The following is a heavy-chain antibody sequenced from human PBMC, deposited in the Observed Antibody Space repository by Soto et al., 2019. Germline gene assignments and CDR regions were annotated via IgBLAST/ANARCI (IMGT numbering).Heavy chain of an antibody. D-gene: IGHD3-3*01. CDR2: INSDGSST. J-gene: IGHJ6*04. Sequence: GGSLRLSCAASGFTFSSYWMHWVRQAPGKGLVWVSRINSDGSSTSYADSVKGRFTISRDNAKNTLYLQMNSLRAEDTAVYYCARGYDFWSGYYLDVWGKGTTVTVSS. CDR1: GFTFSSYW. V-gene: IGHV3-74*01. CDR3: ARGYDFWSGYYLDV.